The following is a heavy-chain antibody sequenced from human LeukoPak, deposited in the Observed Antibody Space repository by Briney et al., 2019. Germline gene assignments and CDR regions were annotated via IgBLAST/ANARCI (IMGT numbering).Heavy chain of an antibody. D-gene: IGHD6-19*01. V-gene: IGHV4-34*01. CDR2: INHSGAT. Sequence: PSETLSLTCAGSGGAFTGYYWSWIRQPPGKGLEWIGEINHSGATNYNPSLKSRVTISVDTSKNQFSLRLTSVSAADTGVYYCATPTRGGIAVNGTFGHWGQGTQVTVSS. CDR3: ATPTRGGIAVNGTFGH. CDR1: GGAFTGYY. J-gene: IGHJ4*02.